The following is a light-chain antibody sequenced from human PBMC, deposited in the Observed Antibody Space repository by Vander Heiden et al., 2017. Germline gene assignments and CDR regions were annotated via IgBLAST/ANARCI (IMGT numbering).Light chain of an antibody. J-gene: IGLJ1*01. V-gene: IGLV2-14*01. CDR1: SSDVVGYNY. CDR2: EVS. Sequence: QSALCQPASVPGSPGQPITISCTGTSSDVVGYNYVSWYQQHPGKAPKLMIYEVSNRPSGVSNRFSGSKSGNTASLTISGLQAEDEADYYCSSYTSSSTLKVFGAGTKVTVL. CDR3: SSYTSSSTLKV.